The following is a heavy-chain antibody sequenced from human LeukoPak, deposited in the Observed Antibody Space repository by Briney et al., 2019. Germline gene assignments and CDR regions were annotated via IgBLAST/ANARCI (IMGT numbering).Heavy chain of an antibody. CDR3: ARGTLAAALFY. V-gene: IGHV3-33*01. CDR2: ILSDGSNK. CDR1: GFTFSTYG. D-gene: IGHD6-13*01. J-gene: IGHJ4*02. Sequence: PGGSLRLSCAASGFTFSTYGMHWVRQAPGKGLEWVSIILSDGSNKYYTDSVKGRFTISRDNSKNTLYLQMNSLRAEDTAVYYCARGTLAAALFYWGQGTLVTVSS.